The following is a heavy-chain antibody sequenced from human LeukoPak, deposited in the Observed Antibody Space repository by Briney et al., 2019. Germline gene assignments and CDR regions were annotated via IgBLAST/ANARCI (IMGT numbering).Heavy chain of an antibody. Sequence: ASVKVSCKASGASFSSSAISWVRQAPGQGLEWMGGIIPIFGTADYAQKFQGRVTITADESTSTTYMELNSLRSEDTAVDYCASEVVYYCVRQATHSAFDLWGQGTMVTVSS. CDR3: ASEVVYYCVRQATHSAFDL. CDR1: GASFSSSA. J-gene: IGHJ3*01. D-gene: IGHD2-8*02. V-gene: IGHV1-69*13. CDR2: IIPIFGTA.